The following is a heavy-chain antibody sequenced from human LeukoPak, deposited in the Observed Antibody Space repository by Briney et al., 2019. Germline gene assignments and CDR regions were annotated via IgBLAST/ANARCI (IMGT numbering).Heavy chain of an antibody. D-gene: IGHD6-6*01. CDR1: GGSISSYY. Sequence: SETLSLTCTVSGGSISSYYWSWIRQPPGKGLEWIGYIYYSGSTNYNPSLKSRVTISVDTSKNQFSLKLSSVTAADTAVYYCAGGYSSSTGYYYMDVWGKGTTVTVSS. CDR3: AGGYSSSTGYYYMDV. J-gene: IGHJ6*03. CDR2: IYYSGST. V-gene: IGHV4-59*01.